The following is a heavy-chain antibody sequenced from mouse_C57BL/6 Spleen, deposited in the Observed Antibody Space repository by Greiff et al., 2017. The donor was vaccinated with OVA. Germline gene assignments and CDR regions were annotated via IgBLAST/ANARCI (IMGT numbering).Heavy chain of an antibody. V-gene: IGHV5-17*01. CDR2: ISSGSSTI. Sequence: EVHLVESGGGLVKPGGSLKLSCAASGFTFSDYGMHWVRQAPEKGLEWVAYISSGSSTIYYADTVKGRFTISRDNAKNTLFLQMTSLRSEDTAMYYCASSYYSNYDWYFDVWGTGTTVTVSS. D-gene: IGHD2-5*01. J-gene: IGHJ1*03. CDR3: ASSYYSNYDWYFDV. CDR1: GFTFSDYG.